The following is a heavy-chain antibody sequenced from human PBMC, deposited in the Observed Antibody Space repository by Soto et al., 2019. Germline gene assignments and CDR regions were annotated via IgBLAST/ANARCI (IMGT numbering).Heavy chain of an antibody. CDR2: ISYDGSTK. J-gene: IGHJ5*02. D-gene: IGHD4-17*01. V-gene: IGHV3-30-3*01. CDR3: ARDQSSTVITSTHFDP. Sequence: GGSLRLSCVASGFTFRTYAMEWVRQAPGKGLEWVAVISYDGSTKYYGDSVKGRFTISRDNSNDTLYLQMHSLRPEDTAMYFCARDQSSTVITSTHFDPWGQGTLVTVSS. CDR1: GFTFRTYA.